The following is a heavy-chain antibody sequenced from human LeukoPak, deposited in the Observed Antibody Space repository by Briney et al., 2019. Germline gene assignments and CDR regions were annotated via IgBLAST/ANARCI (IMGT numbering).Heavy chain of an antibody. D-gene: IGHD3-16*02. CDR3: ARDGMITFGGVIIHDH. CDR1: GFTFSNYW. V-gene: IGHV3-7*01. J-gene: IGHJ4*02. CDR2: IKQDESEK. Sequence: PGGSLRLSCVASGFTFSNYWMSWVRQVPGRGLEWVANIKQDESEKYYVKSVEGRFTISRDNAKNSLCLQMNSLRAEDTAVYYCARDGMITFGGVIIHDHWGQGTLVTVSS.